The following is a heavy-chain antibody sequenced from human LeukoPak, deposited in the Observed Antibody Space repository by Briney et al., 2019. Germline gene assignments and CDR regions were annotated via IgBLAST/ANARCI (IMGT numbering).Heavy chain of an antibody. Sequence: PSQTLSLTCTVSGGSISSGSYYWSWLRQPAGKGLEWIGRIYTSGSTNYNPSLKSRVTISVDTSKNQFSLKLSSVTAADTAVYYCARDGGYWGQGTLVTVSS. CDR2: IYTSGST. V-gene: IGHV4-61*02. D-gene: IGHD3-16*01. CDR3: ARDGGY. CDR1: GGSISSGSYY. J-gene: IGHJ4*02.